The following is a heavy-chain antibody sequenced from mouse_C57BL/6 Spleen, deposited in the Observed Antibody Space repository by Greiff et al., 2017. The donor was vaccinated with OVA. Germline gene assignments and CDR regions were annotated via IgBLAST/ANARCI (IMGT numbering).Heavy chain of an antibody. CDR1: GFTITGYY. J-gene: IGHJ4*01. V-gene: IGHV14-2*01. Sequence: EVQLQQSGAELVKPGASVKLSCTASGFTITGYYMHWVKQRTEQGLEWIGRIDPEDGDTKYAPKFQGKATLTADKSSNTAYLQLSSLTSEDSAVYYCAREGSFYAMDYWGQGTSVTVSS. D-gene: IGHD3-3*01. CDR3: AREGSFYAMDY. CDR2: IDPEDGDT.